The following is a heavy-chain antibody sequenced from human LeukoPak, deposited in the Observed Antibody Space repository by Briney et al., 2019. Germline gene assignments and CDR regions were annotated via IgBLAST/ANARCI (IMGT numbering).Heavy chain of an antibody. Sequence: PSETLSLTCTVSGGSISSYYWSWIRQPPGKGLEWVGYIYYGGSTNYNPSLKSRVTISVDTSKNQFSLKLSSVTAADTAVYYCARVHQGVVGMDVWGQRTTVTVSS. CDR1: GGSISSYY. CDR3: ARVHQGVVGMDV. CDR2: IYYGGST. J-gene: IGHJ6*02. D-gene: IGHD2-15*01. V-gene: IGHV4-59*01.